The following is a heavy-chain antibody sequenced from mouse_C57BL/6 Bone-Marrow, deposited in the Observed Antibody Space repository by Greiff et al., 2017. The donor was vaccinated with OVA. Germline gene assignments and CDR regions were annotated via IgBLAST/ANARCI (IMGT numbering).Heavy chain of an antibody. Sequence: VQLQQSGAELVRPGASVKLSCTASGFNIKDDYMHWVKQRPEQGLEWIGWIDPENGDTEYASKFQGKATITADTSSNTAYLQLSSLTSEDTAVYYCTMGLRRGDYWGQGTTLTVSS. CDR1: GFNIKDDY. CDR3: TMGLRRGDY. V-gene: IGHV14-4*01. CDR2: IDPENGDT. D-gene: IGHD2-4*01. J-gene: IGHJ2*01.